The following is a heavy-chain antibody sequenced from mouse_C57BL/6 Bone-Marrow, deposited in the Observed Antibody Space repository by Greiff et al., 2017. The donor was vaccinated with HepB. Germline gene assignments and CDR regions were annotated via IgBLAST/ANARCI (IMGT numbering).Heavy chain of an antibody. V-gene: IGHV1-81*01. CDR3: ARTGAYGYDD. J-gene: IGHJ2*01. Sequence: QVHVKQSGAELARPGASVKLSCKASGYTFTSYGISWVKQRTGQGLEWIGEIYPRSGNTYYNEKFKGKATLTADKSSSTAYMELRSLTSEDSAVYFCARTGAYGYDDWGQGTTLTVSS. CDR2: IYPRSGNT. D-gene: IGHD2-2*01. CDR1: GYTFTSYG.